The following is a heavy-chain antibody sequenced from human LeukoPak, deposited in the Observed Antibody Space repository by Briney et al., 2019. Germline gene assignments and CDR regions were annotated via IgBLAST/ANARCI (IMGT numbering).Heavy chain of an antibody. Sequence: PGGSLRLSCAASGCTFSSYAMSWVRQAPGKGLEWVSAISGSGGSTYYADSVKGRFTISRDNSKNTLYLQMNSLRAEDTAVYYCANLDIVVVPAAIGLDYWGQGTLVTVSS. V-gene: IGHV3-23*01. CDR3: ANLDIVVVPAAIGLDY. CDR1: GCTFSSYA. CDR2: ISGSGGST. J-gene: IGHJ4*02. D-gene: IGHD2-2*02.